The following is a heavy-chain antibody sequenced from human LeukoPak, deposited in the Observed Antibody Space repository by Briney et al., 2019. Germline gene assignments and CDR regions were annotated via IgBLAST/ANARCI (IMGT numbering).Heavy chain of an antibody. CDR2: IYYSGST. V-gene: IGHV4-30-4*01. Sequence: PSQTLSLTCTVSGGSISSGDYYWSWIRQPPGKGLEWIGYIYYSGSTYYNPSLKSRVTISVDTSKNQFSLKLSSVTAADTAVYYCARDVSGDGPGYFQHWGQGTLVTVSS. J-gene: IGHJ1*01. D-gene: IGHD4-17*01. CDR1: GGSISSGDYY. CDR3: ARDVSGDGPGYFQH.